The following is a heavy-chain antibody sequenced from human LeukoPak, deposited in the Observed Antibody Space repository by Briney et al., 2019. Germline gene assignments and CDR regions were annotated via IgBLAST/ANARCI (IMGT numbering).Heavy chain of an antibody. D-gene: IGHD3-22*01. CDR3: AKTRYYYDSSGYGD. CDR1: GFTFSTYG. V-gene: IGHV3-23*01. Sequence: PGGSLTLSWAASGFTFSTYGMSWVRQAPGKGLEWVSGISGSGSSTDYADSVKGRFTISRDNSKNTLYLQMNSLRAEDTAVYYCAKTRYYYDSSGYGDWGQGTLVTVSS. CDR2: ISGSGSST. J-gene: IGHJ4*02.